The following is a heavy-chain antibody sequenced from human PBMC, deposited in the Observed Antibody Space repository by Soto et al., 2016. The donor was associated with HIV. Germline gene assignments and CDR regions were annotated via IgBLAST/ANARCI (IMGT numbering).Heavy chain of an antibody. Sequence: EVQLVESGGGLVRPGESLRLSCEASEFTFSTYTINWVRQSPGKGLEWVSSISSTSTDIYYAESVKGRFTISRDNAKNSLYLQMNSLRVEDTAVYYCARAETYSSSYQDWGQGTLVTVSS. V-gene: IGHV3-21*06. CDR1: EFTFSTYT. CDR3: ARAETYSSSYQD. J-gene: IGHJ4*02. D-gene: IGHD6-13*01. CDR2: ISSTSTDI.